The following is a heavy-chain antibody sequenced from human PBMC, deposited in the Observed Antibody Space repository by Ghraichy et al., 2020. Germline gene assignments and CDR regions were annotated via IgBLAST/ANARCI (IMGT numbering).Heavy chain of an antibody. D-gene: IGHD3-10*01. CDR2: ISGNGGAT. J-gene: IGHJ4*02. CDR1: GFSFSSYA. CDR3: VGRRGAEGRTYYPDDY. Sequence: GGSLRLSCAASGFSFSSYAMSWVRQAAGKLEWVSSISGNGGATSYAESVEGRWTISRDNSRNRLHLQMNSLRADDTAFYYCVGRRGAEGRTYYPDDYWGQGTLVTVSS. V-gene: IGHV3-23*01.